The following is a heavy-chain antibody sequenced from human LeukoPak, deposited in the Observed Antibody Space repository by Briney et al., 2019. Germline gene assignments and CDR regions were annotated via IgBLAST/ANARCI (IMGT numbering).Heavy chain of an antibody. V-gene: IGHV1-3*01. D-gene: IGHD6-13*01. CDR1: GYTFTSYA. J-gene: IGHJ3*02. CDR3: ASHQPGQQLMKYAFDI. Sequence: ASVKVSCKASGYTFTSYAMHWVRQAPGQRLEWMGWINAGNGNTKYSQKFQGRVTITRDTSASTAYMELSSLRSEDTAVYYCASHQPGQQLMKYAFDIWGLGTMVTVSS. CDR2: INAGNGNT.